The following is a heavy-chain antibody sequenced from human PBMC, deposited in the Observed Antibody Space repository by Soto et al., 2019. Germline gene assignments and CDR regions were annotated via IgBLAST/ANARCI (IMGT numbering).Heavy chain of an antibody. CDR1: GGSISSSSYY. CDR2: IFYSGNT. CDR3: ARHARGYCSRTSCHTDY. Sequence: SETLSLTCTVSGGSISSSSYYWGWIRQPPGKGLEWIGGIFYSGNTYYNPSLKSRVTISVDTSKNQFSLKLSSVTAADTAVYYCARHARGYCSRTSCHTDYWGQGTLVTVSS. D-gene: IGHD2-2*02. J-gene: IGHJ4*02. V-gene: IGHV4-39*01.